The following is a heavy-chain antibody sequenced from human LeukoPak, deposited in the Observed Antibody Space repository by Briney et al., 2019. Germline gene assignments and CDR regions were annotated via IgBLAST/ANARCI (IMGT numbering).Heavy chain of an antibody. Sequence: GASVKVSCKASGYTFTSYAMHWVRQAPGQRLEWMGWINAGNGNTKYSQKFQDRVTITRDTSASTAYMELSSLRSEDTAVYYCARDSIAVAGTWAYWGQGTLVTVSS. D-gene: IGHD6-19*01. CDR1: GYTFTSYA. J-gene: IGHJ4*02. CDR2: INAGNGNT. CDR3: ARDSIAVAGTWAY. V-gene: IGHV1-3*01.